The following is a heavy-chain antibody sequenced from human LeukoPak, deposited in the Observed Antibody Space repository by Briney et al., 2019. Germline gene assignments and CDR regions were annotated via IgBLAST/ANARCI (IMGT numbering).Heavy chain of an antibody. CDR1: GYTFTSYP. CDR2: INAGNGNT. CDR3: ARGSMSSGWSH. Sequence: GASVKVSCKASGYTFTSYPMHWVRQAPGQRLEWMGWINAGNGNTKYSQKFQGRVTITRDTSASTAYMELSSLRSEDTAVYYCARGSMSSGWSHWGQGTPVTVSS. D-gene: IGHD6-19*01. V-gene: IGHV1-3*01. J-gene: IGHJ4*02.